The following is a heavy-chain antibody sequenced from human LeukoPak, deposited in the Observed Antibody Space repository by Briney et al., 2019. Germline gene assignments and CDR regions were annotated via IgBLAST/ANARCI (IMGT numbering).Heavy chain of an antibody. Sequence: ASVKVSCKASGYTFTGYYMHWVRQAPGQGLEWMGWINPNSGGTNYAQKFQGRVTMTRDTSISTAYMELSRLRSDDTAVYYCARRTTVTTINIFDHWGQGTLVTVSS. CDR3: ARRTTVTTINIFDH. J-gene: IGHJ4*02. CDR1: GYTFTGYY. CDR2: INPNSGGT. V-gene: IGHV1-2*02. D-gene: IGHD4-17*01.